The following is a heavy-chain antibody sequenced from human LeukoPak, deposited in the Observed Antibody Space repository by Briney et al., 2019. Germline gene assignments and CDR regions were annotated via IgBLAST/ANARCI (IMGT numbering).Heavy chain of an antibody. J-gene: IGHJ4*02. CDR2: IYYSGST. V-gene: IGHV4-59*08. Sequence: PSETLSLTCTVSGGSISSYYWSWIRQPPGKGLEWIGYIYYSGSTNYNPSLKSRVTISVDTSKNQFSLKLSSVTAADTAVYYGASSGYSYGTFDYWGQGTLVTVSS. CDR1: GGSISSYY. D-gene: IGHD5-18*01. CDR3: ASSGYSYGTFDY.